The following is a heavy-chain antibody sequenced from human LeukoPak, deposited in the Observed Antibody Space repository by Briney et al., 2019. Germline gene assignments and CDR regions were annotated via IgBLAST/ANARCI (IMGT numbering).Heavy chain of an antibody. Sequence: PSETLSLTCTVSGGSISSYYWSWIRQPPGNGLEWIGYIYYSGSTNYNPSLKSRVTISVDTSKNQFSLKLSSVTAADTAVYYCARFGGNNWFDPWGQGTLVTVSS. CDR3: ARFGGNNWFDP. V-gene: IGHV4-59*08. D-gene: IGHD4-23*01. J-gene: IGHJ5*02. CDR1: GGSISSYY. CDR2: IYYSGST.